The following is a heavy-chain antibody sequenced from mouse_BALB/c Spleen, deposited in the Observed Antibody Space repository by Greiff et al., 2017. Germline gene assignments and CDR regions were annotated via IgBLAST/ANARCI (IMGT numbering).Heavy chain of an antibody. D-gene: IGHD1-1*01. V-gene: IGHV1-54*01. CDR1: GYAFTNYL. CDR3: ARSYYYGSAYYAMDY. J-gene: IGHJ4*01. Sequence: VQLQHSGAELVRPGTSVKVSCKASGYAFTNYLIEWVKQRPGQGLEWIGVINPGSGGTNYNEKFKGKATLTADKSSSTAYMQVSSLTSDDSAVYFCARSYYYGSAYYAMDYWGQGTSVTVSS. CDR2: INPGSGGT.